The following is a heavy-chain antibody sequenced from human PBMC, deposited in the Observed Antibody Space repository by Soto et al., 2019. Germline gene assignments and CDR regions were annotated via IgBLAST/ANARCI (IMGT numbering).Heavy chain of an antibody. CDR2: MNAANGNA. CDR3: ARAVGIGVTGLDL. Sequence: QERLVQSGAALRRPGASVKISCRASGYNFPSSNVNWVRQASGQGPDWMGWMNAANGNAAFARDFKGRVTMTRDLSTDTAYLELGGLSSGDTAMYYCARAVGIGVTGLDLWGPGTFVTFS. CDR1: GYNFPSSN. D-gene: IGHD2-21*02. J-gene: IGHJ5*02. V-gene: IGHV1-8*01.